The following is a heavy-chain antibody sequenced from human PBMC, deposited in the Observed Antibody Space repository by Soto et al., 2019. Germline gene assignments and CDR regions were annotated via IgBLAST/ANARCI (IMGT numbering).Heavy chain of an antibody. CDR3: ARDNIGFGEVYYYYGMDV. J-gene: IGHJ6*02. CDR2: IWYDGSNK. V-gene: IGHV3-33*01. CDR1: GFTFSSYG. Sequence: GGSLRLSCAASGFTFSSYGMHWVRQAPGKGLEWVAVIWYDGSNKYYADSVKGRFTISRDNSKNTLYLQMNSLRAEDTAVYYCARDNIGFGEVYYYYGMDVWGQGTTVTVSS. D-gene: IGHD3-10*01.